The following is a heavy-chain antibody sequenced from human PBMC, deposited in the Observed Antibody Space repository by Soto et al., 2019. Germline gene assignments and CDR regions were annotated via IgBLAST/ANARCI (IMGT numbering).Heavy chain of an antibody. CDR1: GYTFTSYD. J-gene: IGHJ6*03. CDR3: ARAGPPEMFFFFWSGYYTSGYYYYYLAV. V-gene: IGHV1-8*01. D-gene: IGHD3-3*01. Sequence: ASVKVSCKASGYTFTSYDINWVRQATGQGLEWMGWMNPNSGNTGYAQKFQGRVTMTRNTSISTAYMELSSLRSEDTAVYYCARAGPPEMFFFFWSGYYTSGYYYYYLAVWGKGTTVPVSS. CDR2: MNPNSGNT.